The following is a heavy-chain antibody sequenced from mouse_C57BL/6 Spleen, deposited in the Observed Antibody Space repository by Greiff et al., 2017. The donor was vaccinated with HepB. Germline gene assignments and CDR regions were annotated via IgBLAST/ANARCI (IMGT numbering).Heavy chain of an antibody. V-gene: IGHV1-50*01. CDR3: ARWGLDVDWYFDV. Sequence: QVQLQQPGAELVKPGASVKLSCKASGYTFTSYWMQWVKQRPGQGLEWIGEIDPSDSYTNYNQKFKGKATLTVDTSSSTAYMQLSSLTSEDSAVYYCARWGLDVDWYFDVWGTGTTVTVSS. J-gene: IGHJ1*03. CDR2: IDPSDSYT. CDR1: GYTFTSYW.